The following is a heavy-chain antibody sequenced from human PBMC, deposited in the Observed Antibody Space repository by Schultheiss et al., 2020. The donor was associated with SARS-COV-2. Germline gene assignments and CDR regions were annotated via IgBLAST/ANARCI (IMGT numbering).Heavy chain of an antibody. CDR1: GGSISSDSCY. V-gene: IGHV4-39*07. Sequence: SETLSLTCTVSGGSISSDSCYWGWIRQTPEKGLEWIGSVYYSGSTYYNPSLNSRVTISVDTSKNQFSLRLRSVTAADTAVYYCARGRDCSGGSCQGDPWGQGTLVTVSS. D-gene: IGHD2-15*01. CDR2: VYYSGST. CDR3: ARGRDCSGGSCQGDP. J-gene: IGHJ5*02.